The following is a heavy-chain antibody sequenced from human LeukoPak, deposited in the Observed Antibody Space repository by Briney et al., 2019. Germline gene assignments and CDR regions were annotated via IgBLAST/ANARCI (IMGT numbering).Heavy chain of an antibody. CDR1: GGPIRSYY. CDR2: IYSTGIT. Sequence: SETLSLTCTVSGGPIRSYYWSWIRQPAGKGLEWIGRIYSTGITNYHPALKSRVTMSLDTSKNQFSLKLSSVTAADTAVYYCARGGWATHSDYFDYWGQGTLVTVSS. V-gene: IGHV4-4*07. J-gene: IGHJ4*02. D-gene: IGHD6-19*01. CDR3: ARGGWATHSDYFDY.